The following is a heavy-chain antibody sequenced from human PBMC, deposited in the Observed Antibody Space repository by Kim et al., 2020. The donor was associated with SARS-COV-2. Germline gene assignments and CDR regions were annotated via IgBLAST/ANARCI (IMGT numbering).Heavy chain of an antibody. J-gene: IGHJ3*02. CDR1: GGSFSGYY. Sequence: SETLSLTCAVYGGSFSGYYWSWIRQPPGKGLEWIGEINHSGSTNYNPSLKSRVTISVDTSKNQFSLKLSSVTAADTAVYYCARPVAAAGTHGPVRAYAFDIWGQGTMVTVSS. CDR3: ARPVAAAGTHGPVRAYAFDI. CDR2: INHSGST. D-gene: IGHD6-13*01. V-gene: IGHV4-34*01.